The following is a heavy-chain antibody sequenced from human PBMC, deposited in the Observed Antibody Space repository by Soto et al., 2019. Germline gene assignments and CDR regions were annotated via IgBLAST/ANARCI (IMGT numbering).Heavy chain of an antibody. D-gene: IGHD6-13*01. CDR1: GFTFSSYG. CDR3: AKDAGYSSSCMEY. J-gene: IGHJ4*02. Sequence: GGSLRLSCAASGFTFSSYGMHWVRQAPGKGLEWVAVISYDGSNKYYADSVKGRFTISRDNSKNTLYLQMNSLRAEDTAVYYCAKDAGYSSSCMEYWGQGTLVTVSS. V-gene: IGHV3-30*18. CDR2: ISYDGSNK.